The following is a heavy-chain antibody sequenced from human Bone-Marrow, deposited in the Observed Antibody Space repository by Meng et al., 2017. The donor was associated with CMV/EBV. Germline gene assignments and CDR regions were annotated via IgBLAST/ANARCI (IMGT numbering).Heavy chain of an antibody. V-gene: IGHV1-8*01. D-gene: IGHD2-2*01. CDR2: MNPNSGNT. CDR1: GYTFTSYD. J-gene: IGHJ6*02. Sequence: ASVKVSCKASGYTFTSYDINWVRQATGQGLEWMGWMNPNSGNTGYAQKFQGRVTMTRNTSISTAYMELSSLRSEDTAVYYCARGGFGDCSSTSCFFYYYYYGMDVWGEGTTVTVS. CDR3: ARGGFGDCSSTSCFFYYYYYGMDV.